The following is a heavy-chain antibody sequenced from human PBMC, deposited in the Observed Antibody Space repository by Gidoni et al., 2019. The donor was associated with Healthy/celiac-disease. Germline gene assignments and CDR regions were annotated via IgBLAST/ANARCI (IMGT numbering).Heavy chain of an antibody. V-gene: IGHV3-30*18. D-gene: IGHD5-12*01. J-gene: IGHJ4*02. CDR2: ISYDGSNK. CDR3: AKTERGGYDYFDY. Sequence: QVQLVESGGGVVQPGRSLRLSCAASGFTFSGYGMHWVRQAPGKGLEWVAVISYDGSNKYYADSVKGRFTISRDNSKNTLYLQMNSLRAEDTAVYYCAKTERGGYDYFDYWGQGTLVTVSS. CDR1: GFTFSGYG.